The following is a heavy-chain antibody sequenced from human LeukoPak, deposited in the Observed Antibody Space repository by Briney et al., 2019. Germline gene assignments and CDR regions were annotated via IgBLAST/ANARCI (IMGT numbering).Heavy chain of an antibody. D-gene: IGHD6-19*01. CDR3: AKDVGEGIAVGAFDI. CDR1: GFTFDDYA. V-gene: IGHV3-9*01. J-gene: IGHJ3*02. Sequence: GGSLRLSCAASGFTFDDYAMHWVRQAPGKGLEWVSGISWNSDSIGYADSVKGRFTISRDNAKNSLYLQMNSLRAEDTALYYCAKDVGEGIAVGAFDIWGQGTMVTVSS. CDR2: ISWNSDSI.